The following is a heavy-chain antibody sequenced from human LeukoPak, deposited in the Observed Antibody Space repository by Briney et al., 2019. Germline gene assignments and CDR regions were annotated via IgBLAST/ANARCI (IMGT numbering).Heavy chain of an antibody. CDR1: GGSISSSSYF. J-gene: IGHJ5*02. D-gene: IGHD2-2*01. V-gene: IGHV4-39*07. CDR2: INYSGST. Sequence: PSETLSLTCTVSGGSISSSSYFWGWIRQPPGKGLEWIGSINYSGSTYDNPSLKSRVTTSVDTSNNQFSLKLSSVTAADTAVYYCARGVVPAAIWQNWFDPWGQGTLVTVSS. CDR3: ARGVVPAAIWQNWFDP.